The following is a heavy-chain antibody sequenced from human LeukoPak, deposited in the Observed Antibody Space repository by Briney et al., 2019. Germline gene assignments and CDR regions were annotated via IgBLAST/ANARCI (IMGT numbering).Heavy chain of an antibody. Sequence: GGSLRLSCAASGFTFSSYVMSWVRQAPGKGLEWVSSISNSGGSTYYADSVKGRFTISRDNSKNTLYLQMNSLRAEDTAVYYCARPGYSSSWYTSLVDYWGQGTLVTVSS. V-gene: IGHV3-23*01. CDR1: GFTFSSYV. J-gene: IGHJ4*02. CDR3: ARPGYSSSWYTSLVDY. D-gene: IGHD6-13*01. CDR2: ISNSGGST.